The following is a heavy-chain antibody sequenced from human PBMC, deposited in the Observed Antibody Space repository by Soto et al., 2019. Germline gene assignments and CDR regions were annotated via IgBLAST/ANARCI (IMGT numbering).Heavy chain of an antibody. J-gene: IGHJ3*02. D-gene: IGHD3-22*01. V-gene: IGHV3-21*01. CDR1: GFTLSRHT. Sequence: PGGSLRLSCAASGFTLSRHTMNWVRQAPGKGLEWVSFIGSRTSDIYYAGSVKGRFTISRDNAKNSLYLDLTRLRAEDTAVYFCVRDYYDTSGYPNTLDMWGQGTMVTVSS. CDR3: VRDYYDTSGYPNTLDM. CDR2: IGSRTSDI.